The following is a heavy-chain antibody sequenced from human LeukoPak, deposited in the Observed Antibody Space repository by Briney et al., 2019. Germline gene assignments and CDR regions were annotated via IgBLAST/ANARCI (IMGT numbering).Heavy chain of an antibody. D-gene: IGHD3-3*01. CDR1: GFTFSSFA. V-gene: IGHV3-23*01. Sequence: GGSLRLSCAASGFTFSSFAMGWVRQAPGKGLEWVPVIRVGGGRKYYADSVKGGFTISRDNSKNTLYLQMDSLRAEDTAVYYCAKDGGYDFWSGYSDLYDYWGQGTLVTVSS. CDR3: AKDGGYDFWSGYSDLYDY. CDR2: IRVGGGRK. J-gene: IGHJ4*02.